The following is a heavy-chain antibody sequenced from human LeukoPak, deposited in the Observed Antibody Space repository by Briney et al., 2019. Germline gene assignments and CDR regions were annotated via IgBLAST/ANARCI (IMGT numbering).Heavy chain of an antibody. CDR1: GGSFSGYY. V-gene: IGHV4-34*01. J-gene: IGHJ4*02. CDR2: INHSGST. D-gene: IGHD3-22*01. Sequence: SETLSLTCAVYGGSFSGYYWSWIRQPPGKGLEWIGEINHSGSTNHNPSLKSRVTISVDTSKNQFSLKLSSVTAADTAVYYCARGRDYYDSPGYFDYWGQGTLVTVSS. CDR3: ARGRDYYDSPGYFDY.